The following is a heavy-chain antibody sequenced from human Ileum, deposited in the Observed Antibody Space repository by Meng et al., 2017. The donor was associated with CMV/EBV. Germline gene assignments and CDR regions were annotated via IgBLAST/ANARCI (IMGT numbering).Heavy chain of an antibody. V-gene: IGHV4-4*07. CDR1: GGSVSGFF. CDR2: IAPSGSR. Sequence: HVQLQEAGPGLVKPSETLSLTCSVAGGSVSGFFWSCVRQPAGKRLEWIGRIAPSGSRNYNPSLRDRITVSVDTSKNQFSLRLTSVTAADTAVYYCARDFWTGYGWFDPWGQGTLVTVSS. CDR3: ARDFWTGYGWFDP. D-gene: IGHD3/OR15-3a*01. J-gene: IGHJ5*02.